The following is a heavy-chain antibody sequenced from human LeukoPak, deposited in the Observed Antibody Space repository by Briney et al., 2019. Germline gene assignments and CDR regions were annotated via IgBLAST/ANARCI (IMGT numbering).Heavy chain of an antibody. CDR3: ARDFRGVTGTTLDY. D-gene: IGHD1-20*01. J-gene: IGHJ4*02. CDR2: IYSGGST. V-gene: IGHV3-53*01. Sequence: GGSLRLSCAASGFTVSSNYMSWVRQAPGKGLEWVSVIYSGGSTYYADSVKGRFTISRDNAKNSLFLQMHSLRAEDTAVYYCARDFRGVTGTTLDYWGQGTLVIVSS. CDR1: GFTVSSNY.